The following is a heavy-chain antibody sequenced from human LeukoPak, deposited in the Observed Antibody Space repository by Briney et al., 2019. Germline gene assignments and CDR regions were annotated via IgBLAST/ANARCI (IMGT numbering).Heavy chain of an antibody. V-gene: IGHV3-74*01. CDR1: GFTFSSYW. J-gene: IGHJ4*02. D-gene: IGHD1-26*01. CDR3: TTLIVGATTLDY. CDR2: INTDGSST. Sequence: GGSLRLSCAASGFTFSSYWMHWVRQVPGKGLVWVSRINTDGSSTTYADSVKGRFTISRDNAKNTLYLEMNSLKTEDSAVYHCTTLIVGATTLDYWGQGTLVTVSS.